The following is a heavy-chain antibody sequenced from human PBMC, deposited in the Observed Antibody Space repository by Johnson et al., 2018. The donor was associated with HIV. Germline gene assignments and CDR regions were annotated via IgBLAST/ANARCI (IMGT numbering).Heavy chain of an antibody. CDR1: GFTFGDYA. Sequence: QVQLVECGGGLVQPGRSLRLSCTAAGFTFGDYAMRWIRQAPGKGLWGVSYISCSGSTIYYADYVKGRFTISRDNAKNTLYLQMNSLRAEDTAVYYCATGRHSLDAFDVWGQGTMVTVSS. V-gene: IGHV3-11*04. J-gene: IGHJ3*01. CDR2: ISCSGSTI. CDR3: ATGRHSLDAFDV. D-gene: IGHD2-21*01.